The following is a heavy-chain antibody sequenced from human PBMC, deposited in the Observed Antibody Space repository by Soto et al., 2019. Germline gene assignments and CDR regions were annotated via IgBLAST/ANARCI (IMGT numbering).Heavy chain of an antibody. CDR1: GYTFTSYG. D-gene: IGHD3-9*01. CDR2: ISAYNGNT. CDR3: ARGPTLYLRYFDWSYYYYGMDV. J-gene: IGHJ6*02. V-gene: IGHV1-18*01. Sequence: GASVKVSCKASGYTFTSYGISWVRQAPGQGLEWMGWISAYNGNTNYAQKLQGRVTMTTDTSTSTAYMELRSLRSDDTAVYYCARGPTLYLRYFDWSYYYYGMDVWGQGTTVTVS.